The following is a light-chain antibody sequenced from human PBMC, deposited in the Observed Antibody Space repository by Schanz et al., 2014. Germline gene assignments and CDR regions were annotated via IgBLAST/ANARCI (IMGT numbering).Light chain of an antibody. Sequence: QSALTQPASVSGSPGQSITISCTGTSSDVGGYNYVSWYQQHPGKAPKLMIYDVINRPSGVSNRFSGSKSGNTASLTISGLQAEDEADYYCCSYAGSNTRRWVFGGGTKLTVL. V-gene: IGLV2-14*01. J-gene: IGLJ3*02. CDR3: CSYAGSNTRRWV. CDR2: DVI. CDR1: SSDVGGYNY.